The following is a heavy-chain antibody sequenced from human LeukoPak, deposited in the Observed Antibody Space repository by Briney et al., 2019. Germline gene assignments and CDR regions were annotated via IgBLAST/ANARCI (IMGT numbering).Heavy chain of an antibody. CDR2: TWNDGSNT. Sequence: PGRSLRLSCAASRFTFSSYAMHWVRQAPGKGLEWVASTWNDGSNTNYAESVKGRFTVSRDNSKSTVYMQMKSLRAEDTAVYYCARDLTTVTTGRLGYWGQGALVTVSS. CDR3: ARDLTTVTTGRLGY. CDR1: RFTFSSYA. V-gene: IGHV3-33*08. J-gene: IGHJ4*02. D-gene: IGHD4-17*01.